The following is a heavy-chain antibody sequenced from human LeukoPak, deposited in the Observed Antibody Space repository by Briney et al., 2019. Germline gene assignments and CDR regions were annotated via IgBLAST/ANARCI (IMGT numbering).Heavy chain of an antibody. CDR3: ARGLSGSYYQNWFDP. CDR2: MNPNSGNT. J-gene: IGHJ5*02. CDR1: GYTFTGYY. D-gene: IGHD3-10*01. V-gene: IGHV1-8*02. Sequence: ASVKVSCKASGYTFTGYYMHWVRQAPGQGLEWMGWMNPNSGNTGYAQKFQGRVTMTRNTSISTAYMELSSLRSEDTAVYYCARGLSGSYYQNWFDPWGQGTLVTVSS.